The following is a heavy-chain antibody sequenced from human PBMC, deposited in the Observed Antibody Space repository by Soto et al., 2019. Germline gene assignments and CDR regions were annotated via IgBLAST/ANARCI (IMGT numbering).Heavy chain of an antibody. J-gene: IGHJ6*02. V-gene: IGHV1-46*03. Sequence: GASVKVSCKASGYTFTSYYMHWVRQAPGQGLEWMGIINPSGGSTSYAQKFQGRVTMTRDTSTSTVYMELSSLRSEDTAVYYCARDHKAAAGTVAPDTYYYYGMDVWGQGTTVTVSS. CDR1: GYTFTSYY. D-gene: IGHD6-13*01. CDR2: INPSGGST. CDR3: ARDHKAAAGTVAPDTYYYYGMDV.